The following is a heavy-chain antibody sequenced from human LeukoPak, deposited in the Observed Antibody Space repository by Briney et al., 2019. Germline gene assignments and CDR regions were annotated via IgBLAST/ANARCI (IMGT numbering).Heavy chain of an antibody. J-gene: IGHJ4*02. D-gene: IGHD3-10*01. CDR3: ARPMYEWFGEFDFDY. V-gene: IGHV1-2*02. CDR2: INPNSGGT. CDR1: GYTFTSYG. Sequence: ASVKVSCKASGYTFTSYGISWVRQAPGQGLEWMGWINPNSGGTNYAQKFQGRVTMTRDTSISTAYMELSRLRSDDTAVYYCARPMYEWFGEFDFDYWGQGTLVTVSS.